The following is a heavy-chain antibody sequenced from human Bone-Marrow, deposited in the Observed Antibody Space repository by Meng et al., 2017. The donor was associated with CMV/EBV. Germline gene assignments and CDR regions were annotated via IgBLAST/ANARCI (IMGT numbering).Heavy chain of an antibody. CDR3: AICAGSSGYYEGVDY. Sequence: GESLKISCKGSGYSFTSYWIGWVRQMPGKGLEWMGIIYPGDSDTRYSPSFQGQVTISADKSIRTAYLQWSSLKASDTAMYYCAICAGSSGYYEGVDYWGQGTLVTVSS. J-gene: IGHJ4*02. CDR1: GYSFTSYW. CDR2: IYPGDSDT. V-gene: IGHV5-51*01. D-gene: IGHD3-22*01.